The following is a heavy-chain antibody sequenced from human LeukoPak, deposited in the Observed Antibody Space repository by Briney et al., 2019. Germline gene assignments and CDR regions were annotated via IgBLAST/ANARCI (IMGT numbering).Heavy chain of an antibody. D-gene: IGHD4-17*01. V-gene: IGHV3-7*01. CDR2: IKQDGSEK. Sequence: PGGSLRLSCAASGFTFSSYWMSWVRQAPGKGLEWVANIKQDGSEKYYVDSAKGRFTISRDNAKNSLYLQMNSLRAEDTAVYYCAKDLTTVTTQGDYWGQGTLVTVSS. CDR1: GFTFSSYW. CDR3: AKDLTTVTTQGDY. J-gene: IGHJ4*02.